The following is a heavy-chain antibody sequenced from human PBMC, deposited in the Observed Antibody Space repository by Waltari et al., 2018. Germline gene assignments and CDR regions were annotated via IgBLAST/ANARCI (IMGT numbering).Heavy chain of an antibody. Sequence: EVQLLESGGGLVQPGGSLRLSCAASGFTFSSYAMSWVRQAPGKGLEWVSAISGSGGSTCYSDSVKGRFTTSRDNSKNTLYLQMNSLRAEDTAVYYCAKGTYGAHVQFDYWGQGTLVTVSS. J-gene: IGHJ4*02. CDR2: ISGSGGST. D-gene: IGHD3-10*01. CDR1: GFTFSSYA. V-gene: IGHV3-23*01. CDR3: AKGTYGAHVQFDY.